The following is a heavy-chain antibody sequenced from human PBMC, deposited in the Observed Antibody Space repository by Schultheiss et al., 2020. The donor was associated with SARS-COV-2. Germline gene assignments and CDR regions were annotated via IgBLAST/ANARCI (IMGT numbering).Heavy chain of an antibody. CDR3: ARDKEQLASFDY. D-gene: IGHD6-6*01. CDR1: GYSFTGYS. J-gene: IGHJ4*02. Sequence: ASVKVSCKASGYSFTGYSIHWVRQAPGQGLEWMGRINPNTGGSRSAEKFQGRVTMTRDTSISTAYMEVSRLTSDDTAVYYCARDKEQLASFDYWGQGTLVTVSS. V-gene: IGHV1-2*06. CDR2: INPNTGGS.